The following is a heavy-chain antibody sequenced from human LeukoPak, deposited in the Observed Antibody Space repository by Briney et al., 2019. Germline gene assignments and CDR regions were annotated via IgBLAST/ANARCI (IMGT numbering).Heavy chain of an antibody. CDR2: INTNTGNP. V-gene: IGHV7-4-1*02. Sequence: ASVKVSCKASGYTFTSYAMNWVRQAPGQGLEWMGWINTNTGNPTYAQGFTGRFVFSLDTSVSTAYLQISSLKAEDTAVYYCARVPRPDIAVAGLLAFDIWGQGTMVTVSS. CDR3: ARVPRPDIAVAGLLAFDI. CDR1: GYTFTSYA. D-gene: IGHD6-19*01. J-gene: IGHJ3*02.